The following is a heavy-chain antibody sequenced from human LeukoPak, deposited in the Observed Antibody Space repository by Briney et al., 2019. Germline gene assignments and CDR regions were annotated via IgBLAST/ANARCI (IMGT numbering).Heavy chain of an antibody. CDR2: IYTSGST. CDR1: GGSISLYY. Sequence: SETLSLTCTVSGGSISLYYWNWIRQPPGKGLEWIGYIYTSGSTNYNPSLKSRVTISVDTSKNQFSLKLSSVTAADTAVYYCARLPSGSYFDYWGQGTLVTVSS. CDR3: ARLPSGSYFDY. D-gene: IGHD1-26*01. V-gene: IGHV4-4*09. J-gene: IGHJ4*02.